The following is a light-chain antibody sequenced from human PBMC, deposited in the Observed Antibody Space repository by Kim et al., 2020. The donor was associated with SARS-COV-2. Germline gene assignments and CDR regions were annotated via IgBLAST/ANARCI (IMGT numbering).Light chain of an antibody. J-gene: IGKJ4*01. CDR1: EKIMNY. CDR3: QQSYRSPLS. CDR2: AAS. V-gene: IGKV1-39*01. Sequence: DIQMTQSPSSLSASIGDRVTVTCRASEKIMNYVNWYQQKPGRAPKLLIYAASSLQSGVPSRFSGGGSGTDFTLTISSLQSEDSATYYCQQSYRSPLSFAGGTKVEIK.